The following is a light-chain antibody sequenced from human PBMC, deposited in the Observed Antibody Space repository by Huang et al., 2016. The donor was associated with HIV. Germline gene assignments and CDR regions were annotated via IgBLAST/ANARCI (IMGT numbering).Light chain of an antibody. Sequence: DIVMTQSPDSLAVSLGERATINCKSGQSVLDSSNNKNYLAWYQQKPGQPPNLLIYWASTRESGVPDRFSGSGSGTDFTLSISSLQAEDVAVYYCQQYSNARTFGQGTKVEIK. CDR2: WAS. J-gene: IGKJ1*01. V-gene: IGKV4-1*01. CDR3: QQYSNART. CDR1: QSVLDSSNNKNY.